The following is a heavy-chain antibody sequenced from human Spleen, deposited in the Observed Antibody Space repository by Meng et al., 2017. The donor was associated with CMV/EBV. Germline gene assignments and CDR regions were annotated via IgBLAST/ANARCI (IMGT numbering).Heavy chain of an antibody. CDR1: GFTFSSYS. Sequence: GESLKISCAASGFTFSSYSTNWVRQAPGKGLEWVSYISSSSSTIYYADSVKGRFTISRDNAKNSLYLQMNSLRAEDTAVYYCARSGLNFDCWGQGTLVTVSS. V-gene: IGHV3-48*04. CDR2: ISSSSSTI. D-gene: IGHD3-22*01. CDR3: ARSGLNFDC. J-gene: IGHJ4*02.